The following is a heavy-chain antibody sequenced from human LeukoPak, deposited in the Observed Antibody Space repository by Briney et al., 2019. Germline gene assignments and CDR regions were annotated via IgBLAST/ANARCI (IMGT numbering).Heavy chain of an antibody. CDR1: GFTFSSYA. D-gene: IGHD6-19*01. Sequence: GGSLRLSCAASGFTFSSYAMHWVRQAPGKGLEWVAVISYDGSNKYYADSVKGRFTISRDNAKNSLYLHMNSLRAEDTAVYYCARDYPPPPVAGPYYFDYWGQGTLVTVSS. J-gene: IGHJ4*02. CDR3: ARDYPPPPVAGPYYFDY. V-gene: IGHV3-30-3*01. CDR2: ISYDGSNK.